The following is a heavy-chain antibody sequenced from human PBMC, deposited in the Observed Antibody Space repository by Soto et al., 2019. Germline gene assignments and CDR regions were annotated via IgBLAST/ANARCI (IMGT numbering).Heavy chain of an antibody. Sequence: PGGSLRLSCAAPGFTFTSYGMNWVRQAPGKGLEWVSAISGSGDNTYYADSVKGRFTISRDNSKNTLYLQMNSLRADDTALYYCAKGPQLPQYFQHWGQGTLVTVSS. CDR3: AKGPQLPQYFQH. V-gene: IGHV3-23*01. CDR2: ISGSGDNT. D-gene: IGHD2-2*01. J-gene: IGHJ1*01. CDR1: GFTFTSYG.